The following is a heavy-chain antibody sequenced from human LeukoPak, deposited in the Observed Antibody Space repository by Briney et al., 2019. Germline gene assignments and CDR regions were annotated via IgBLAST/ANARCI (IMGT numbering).Heavy chain of an antibody. V-gene: IGHV3-23*01. CDR1: GFTFSNYG. CDR2: ISGSGGST. CDR3: ARDSDSWYFDY. Sequence: PGGTLRLSCAASGFTFSNYGMSWVRQAPGKGLEWVSAISGSGGSTYYADSVKGRFTISRDNSKNTLYLQMNSLRAEDTAVYYCARDSDSWYFDYWGQGTLVTVSS. J-gene: IGHJ4*02. D-gene: IGHD6-13*01.